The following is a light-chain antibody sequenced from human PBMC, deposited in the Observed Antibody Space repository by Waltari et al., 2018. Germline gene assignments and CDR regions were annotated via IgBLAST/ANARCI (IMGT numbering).Light chain of an antibody. CDR3: SSYTKSTTQV. J-gene: IGLJ1*01. V-gene: IGLV2-14*01. Sequence: QSALTQPASVSGSPGQSITISCTGTNSDIGSYNFVSWYQQHPNKVPKLVPYEVSNRPSGVSNSFSGSKSGNTAFLTISGLQAEDEAEYYCSSYTKSTTQVFGTGTKVTVL. CDR1: NSDIGSYNF. CDR2: EVS.